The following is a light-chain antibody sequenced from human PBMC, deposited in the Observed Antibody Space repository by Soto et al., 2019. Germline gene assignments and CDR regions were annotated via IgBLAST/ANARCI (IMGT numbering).Light chain of an antibody. V-gene: IGKV3-15*01. CDR1: QSVNSH. J-gene: IGKJ5*01. CDR3: QQFHNWPPIT. CDR2: GAS. Sequence: EIVMTQSPATLPVSPGERATLSCRTSQSVNSHLAWYQHKPGQAPRLLIYGASTRATGIPARFSGSGSGTEFTLTISSLQSEDFAVYYCQQFHNWPPITFGQGTRLEIK.